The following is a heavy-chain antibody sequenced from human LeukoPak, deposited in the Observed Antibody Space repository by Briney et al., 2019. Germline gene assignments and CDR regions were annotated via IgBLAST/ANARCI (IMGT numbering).Heavy chain of an antibody. CDR3: ARPKYSSSLAFDY. Sequence: GESLKISCKDSGNIFTTSLIVWVRLMPGKGLEWMGIIYPGDSDTKYSPSFQGQVTISADKSINTAYLQWSSLKASDTAIYYCARPKYSSSLAFDYWGQGTPVTVSS. CDR2: IYPGDSDT. V-gene: IGHV5-51*01. J-gene: IGHJ4*02. D-gene: IGHD6-6*01. CDR1: GNIFTTSL.